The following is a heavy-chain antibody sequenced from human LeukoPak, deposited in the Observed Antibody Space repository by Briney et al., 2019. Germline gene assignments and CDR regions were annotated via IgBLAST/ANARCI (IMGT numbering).Heavy chain of an antibody. CDR1: GFTLSSYS. CDR3: AKRYYDFPLDY. D-gene: IGHD3-3*01. J-gene: IGHJ4*02. CDR2: ISANGGGT. V-gene: IGHV3-23*01. Sequence: GGSLRLSCAASGFTLSSYSMNWVRQAPGKGLEWVSSISANGGGTHYADSVKGRFTISRDNSKNTLYLQINNPRVEDTAVYYCAKRYYDFPLDYWGQGTLVTVSS.